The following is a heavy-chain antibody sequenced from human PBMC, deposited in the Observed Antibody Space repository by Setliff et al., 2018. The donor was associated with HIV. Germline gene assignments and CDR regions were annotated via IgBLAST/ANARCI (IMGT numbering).Heavy chain of an antibody. CDR1: GGSISSNSW. Sequence: SETLSLTCDVSGGSISSNSWWTWVRQPPGKGLEWIGQIYHGGNTRYNPSLKSRLTMSIDKSKNQVSLELSSVTAADTAVYYCARARRDSYDRGRRNHYYIDVWGKGTTVTVSS. V-gene: IGHV4-4*02. D-gene: IGHD3-22*01. J-gene: IGHJ6*03. CDR3: ARARRDSYDRGRRNHYYIDV. CDR2: IYHGGNT.